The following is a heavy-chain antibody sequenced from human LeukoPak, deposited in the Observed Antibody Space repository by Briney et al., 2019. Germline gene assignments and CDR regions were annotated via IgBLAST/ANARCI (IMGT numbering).Heavy chain of an antibody. D-gene: IGHD6-19*01. Sequence: ADTLSLMCDVYVDSNSSSSNYWGWVRHLPGKGLEWIGSVYCSGSTYYNPSLKSRLTISVDTSKNQFTLNLTSVTAADTAVYHCAVRGTSGWAYYFDFWGPGSLLTVS. CDR3: AVRGTSGWAYYFDF. CDR1: VDSNSSSSNY. CDR2: VYCSGST. J-gene: IGHJ4*02. V-gene: IGHV4-39*01.